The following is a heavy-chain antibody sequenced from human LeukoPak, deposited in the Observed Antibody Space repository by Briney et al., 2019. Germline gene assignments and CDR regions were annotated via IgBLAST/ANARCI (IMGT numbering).Heavy chain of an antibody. J-gene: IGHJ6*02. D-gene: IGHD3-3*01. CDR3: TRSLGVVIHGGMDV. Sequence: KPSETLSLTCTVSGGSISSYHWSWIRQPPGKGLEWIGHIYYTGSTNYNPSLKGRVTISLDTSKNQFSLKLSSVTAADTAVYYCTRSLGVVIHGGMDVWGQGTTVTVSS. V-gene: IGHV4-59*01. CDR2: IYYTGST. CDR1: GGSISSYH.